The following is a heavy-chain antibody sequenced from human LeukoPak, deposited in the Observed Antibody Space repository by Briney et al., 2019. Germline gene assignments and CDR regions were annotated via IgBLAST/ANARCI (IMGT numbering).Heavy chain of an antibody. D-gene: IGHD4/OR15-4a*01. J-gene: IGHJ4*02. CDR2: IKTDGNEK. V-gene: IGHV3-7*01. CDR1: GFRFNTIW. Sequence: SLRLSCAPSGFRFNTIWTSWVRHAPRKWLEWDANIKTDGNEKYYADSVKGRSTISRDNGKNSTELQTNRLRTEHTAITDCARDSIGEGEDANYAVYYFDYWGQGTVVTVSS. CDR3: ARDSIGEGEDANYAVYYFDY.